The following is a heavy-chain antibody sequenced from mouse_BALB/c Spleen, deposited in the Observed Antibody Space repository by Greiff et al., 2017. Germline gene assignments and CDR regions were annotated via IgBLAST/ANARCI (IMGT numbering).Heavy chain of an antibody. Sequence: EVKVVESGGGLVQPGGSRKLSCAASGFTFSSFGMHWVRQAPEKGLEWVAYISSGSSTIYYADTVKGRFTISRDNPKNTLFLQMTSLRSEDTAMYYCARRGYEILFDDWGQGTTLTVSS. CDR1: GFTFSSFG. D-gene: IGHD2-14*01. CDR3: ARRGYEILFDD. CDR2: ISSGSSTI. J-gene: IGHJ2*01. V-gene: IGHV5-17*02.